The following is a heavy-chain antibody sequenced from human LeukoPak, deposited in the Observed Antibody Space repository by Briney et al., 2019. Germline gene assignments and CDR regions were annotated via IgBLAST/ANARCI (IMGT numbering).Heavy chain of an antibody. CDR2: IISSGIHI. CDR1: GFTFSSYS. J-gene: IGHJ6*03. Sequence: PGGSLRLSCAASGFTFSSYSLNWVRQAPGKGLEGVSAIISSGIHIYYADSVRGRFTISRDNDKKSLYLQVNSLRAEDTAVYYCARHSFYCSGGSCPMDYYYYYYMDVWGKGTTVTVSS. V-gene: IGHV3-21*01. D-gene: IGHD2-15*01. CDR3: ARHSFYCSGGSCPMDYYYYYYMDV.